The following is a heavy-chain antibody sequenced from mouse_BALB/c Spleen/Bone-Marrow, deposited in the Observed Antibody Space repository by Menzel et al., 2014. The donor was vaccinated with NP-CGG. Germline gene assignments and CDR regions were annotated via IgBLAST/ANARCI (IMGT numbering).Heavy chain of an antibody. CDR1: GFSFSDHY. Sequence: EVQRVESGGRLVKPGGSLKLSCAASGFSFSDHYMYWVRQTPEKRLEWVATISDGGGHTYYSDSVKGRFTISRDNAKNSLYLQMSSLKSEDTAMYHCARDGDYRYAWFSYWGQGTPVAVSA. D-gene: IGHD2-14*01. J-gene: IGHJ3*01. V-gene: IGHV5-4*02. CDR3: ARDGDYRYAWFSY. CDR2: ISDGGGHT.